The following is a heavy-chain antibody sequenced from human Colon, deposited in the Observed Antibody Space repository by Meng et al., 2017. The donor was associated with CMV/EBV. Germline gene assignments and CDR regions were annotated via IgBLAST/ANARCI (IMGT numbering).Heavy chain of an antibody. CDR2: IRGNGGSA. Sequence: GGSLRLSCAASRFTFSGYTMTWVRQAPGKGLEWVSRIRGNGGSAAYADSVQDRFTISRDNSQNTLYLQMNSLRAEDTAVYYCAKGAASGVTAPDYWGQGTLVTVSS. CDR3: AKGAASGVTAPDY. J-gene: IGHJ4*02. V-gene: IGHV3-23*01. D-gene: IGHD2-21*02. CDR1: RFTFSGYT.